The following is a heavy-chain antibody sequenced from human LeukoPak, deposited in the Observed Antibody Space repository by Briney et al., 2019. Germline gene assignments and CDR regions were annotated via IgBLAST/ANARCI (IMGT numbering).Heavy chain of an antibody. CDR1: GGSISSYY. CDR3: ARYGSGSSWFDP. D-gene: IGHD3-10*01. J-gene: IGHJ5*02. CDR2: IYYSGST. Sequence: SETLSLTCTVSGGSISSYYWSWIRQPPGKGLEWIGYIYYSGSTNYNPSLKSRVTISVDTSKNQSSLKLSSVTAADTAVYYCARYGSGSSWFDPWGQGTLVTVSS. V-gene: IGHV4-59*08.